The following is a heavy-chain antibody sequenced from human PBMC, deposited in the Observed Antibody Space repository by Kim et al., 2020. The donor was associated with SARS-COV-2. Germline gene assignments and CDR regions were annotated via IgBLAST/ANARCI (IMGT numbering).Heavy chain of an antibody. Sequence: GGSLRLSCAASPFNFGRFGIHWVRQAPGRGLEWVAMLWANGAHKFYADSVKGRFTVSRDNSKNILYLEMSSLRVEDTAVYYCASEDLIPVADSERDHNTFDIGGQGTMVTVPS. D-gene: IGHD2-2*01. CDR2: LWANGAHK. CDR3: ASEDLIPVADSERDHNTFDI. J-gene: IGHJ3*02. CDR1: PFNFGRFG. V-gene: IGHV3-33*08.